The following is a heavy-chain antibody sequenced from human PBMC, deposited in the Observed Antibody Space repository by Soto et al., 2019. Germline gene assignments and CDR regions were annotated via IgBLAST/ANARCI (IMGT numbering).Heavy chain of an antibody. V-gene: IGHV4-39*01. CDR2: IYYSGGT. D-gene: IGHD2-21*02. CDR3: ARRVCGSDCYYFDY. Sequence: QLQLQESGPGLVKPSETLSLTCTVSGGSISSSSYYWGWIRQPPGKGLEWIGSIYYSGGTYYNPSLKSRVTISVDTSKNQFSLKLSSVTAADTAVYYCARRVCGSDCYYFDYWGQGTLVTVSS. J-gene: IGHJ4*02. CDR1: GGSISSSSYY.